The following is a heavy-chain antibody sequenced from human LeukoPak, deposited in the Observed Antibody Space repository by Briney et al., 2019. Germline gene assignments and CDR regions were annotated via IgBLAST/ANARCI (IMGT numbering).Heavy chain of an antibody. V-gene: IGHV3-33*01. CDR1: GFTFSSYG. D-gene: IGHD3-22*01. J-gene: IGHJ3*01. Sequence: GGSLRLSCAASGFTFSSYGMHWVRQAPGKGLEWVAVIWSDGSNKDYADSVKGRFTISRDNSKNTLYLQMNSLRAEDTAVYYCARDGTYYYDSSRHTFWGQGTMVTVPS. CDR2: IWSDGSNK. CDR3: ARDGTYYYDSSRHTF.